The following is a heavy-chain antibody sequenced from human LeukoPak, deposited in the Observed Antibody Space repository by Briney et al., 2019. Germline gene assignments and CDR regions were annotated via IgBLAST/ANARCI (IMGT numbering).Heavy chain of an antibody. CDR2: INHSGST. V-gene: IGHV4-34*01. CDR1: GGSFSGYY. Sequence: SETLSLTCAVYGGSFSGYYWSWIRQPPGKGLEWIGEINHSGSTNYNPSLKSRVTISVDTSKNQFSLKLSSVTAADTAVYYCARRRLLWFGEFFPFDYWGQGTLVSVSS. D-gene: IGHD3-10*01. J-gene: IGHJ4*02. CDR3: ARRRLLWFGEFFPFDY.